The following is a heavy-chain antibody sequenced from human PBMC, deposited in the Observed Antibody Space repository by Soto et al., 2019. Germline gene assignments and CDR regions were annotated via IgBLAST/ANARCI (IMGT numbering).Heavy chain of an antibody. D-gene: IGHD2-21*02. Sequence: EVQLVESGGGLVQPGGSLRLSCAASGFTFSSHWMHWVRQAPGKGLVWVSRIKSDGSSTNYADSVKGRFTISRDNAKNTLHLQMNSLRAEDTAVYYCARDKKTTWYCGSDCDSGFDYWGQVTLVTVSS. V-gene: IGHV3-74*01. CDR1: GFTFSSHW. CDR2: IKSDGSST. J-gene: IGHJ4*02. CDR3: ARDKKTTWYCGSDCDSGFDY.